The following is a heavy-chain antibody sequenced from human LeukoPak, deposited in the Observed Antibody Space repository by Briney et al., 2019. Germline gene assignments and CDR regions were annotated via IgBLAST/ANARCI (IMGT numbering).Heavy chain of an antibody. CDR3: ARSGNAFSGLPPYYFDY. V-gene: IGHV3-11*01. D-gene: IGHD3-22*01. CDR1: GFTFSDYY. Sequence: GGSLRLSCAASGFTFSDYYMSWIRQAPGKGLEWVSYISSSGSTIHYADSVRGRFTISRDNAKNSLYLQMNSLRAEDTAVYYCARSGNAFSGLPPYYFDYWGQGTLVTVSS. J-gene: IGHJ4*02. CDR2: ISSSGSTI.